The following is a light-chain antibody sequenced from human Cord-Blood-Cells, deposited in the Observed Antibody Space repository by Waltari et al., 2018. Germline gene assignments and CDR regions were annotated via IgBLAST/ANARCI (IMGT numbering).Light chain of an antibody. CDR1: RGIIVGTYR. CDR3: MMWHSSAWV. Sequence: QAVLTQPSSLSASPGASALLTCTLRRGIIVGTYRLYWYQQKPGSPPQSPLRYKADSDKQHGSGAPSRFSGSKDASANAGILLISGLQSEDEADYYCMMWHSSAWVFGGGTKLTVL. V-gene: IGLV5-45*02. J-gene: IGLJ3*02. CDR2: YKADSDK.